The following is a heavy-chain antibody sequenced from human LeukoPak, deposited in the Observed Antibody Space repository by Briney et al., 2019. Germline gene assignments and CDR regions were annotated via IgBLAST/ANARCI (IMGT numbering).Heavy chain of an antibody. Sequence: GGSLRLSCAASGFTFSSYAMSWVRQAPGKGLEWVSVISGSGGSTYYADSVKGRFTLSRDNSKNTLYLQMNSLRAEDTAVYYCSKWKAIVLVPEARSPIDYWGQGTLVTVSS. CDR2: ISGSGGST. V-gene: IGHV3-23*01. J-gene: IGHJ4*02. D-gene: IGHD2-2*01. CDR1: GFTFSSYA. CDR3: SKWKAIVLVPEARSPIDY.